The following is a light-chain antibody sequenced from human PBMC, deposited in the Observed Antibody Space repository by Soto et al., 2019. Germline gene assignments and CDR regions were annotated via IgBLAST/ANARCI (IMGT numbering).Light chain of an antibody. CDR1: SSDVGGYNY. CDR2: DVS. V-gene: IGLV2-14*01. CDR3: SSYTSSSTLFV. J-gene: IGLJ1*01. Sequence: QSALTQPASVSGSPGQSIAISCTGTSSDVGGYNYVSWYQQHPDKAPKLMIYDVSNRPSGVSNRFSGSKSGSTASLTISGLQAEGEADYYCSSYTSSSTLFVFGTGTKVTVL.